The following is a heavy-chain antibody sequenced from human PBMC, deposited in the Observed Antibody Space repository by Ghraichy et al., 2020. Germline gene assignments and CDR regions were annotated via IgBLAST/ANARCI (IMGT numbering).Heavy chain of an antibody. J-gene: IGHJ6*02. CDR1: GFTFSSYW. CDR2: IKQDGSEK. Sequence: GESLNISCAASGFTFSSYWMSLVRQAPGKGLEWVANIKQDGSEKYYVDSVKGRFTISRDNAKNSLYLQMNSLRAEDTAVYYCARSPRGTARIYYYYYYGMDVWGQGTTVTVSS. V-gene: IGHV3-7*01. CDR3: ARSPRGTARIYYYYYYGMDV. D-gene: IGHD2-15*01.